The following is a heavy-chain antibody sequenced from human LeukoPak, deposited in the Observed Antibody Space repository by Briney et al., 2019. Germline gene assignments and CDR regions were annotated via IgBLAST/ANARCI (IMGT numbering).Heavy chain of an antibody. CDR1: GGSISSGGYY. CDR2: IYHSGST. V-gene: IGHV4-30-2*01. Sequence: PSETLSLTCTVSGGSISSGGYYWSWIRQPPGKGLEWIGYIYHSGSTYYNPSLKSRVTISVDRSKNQFSLKLSSVTAADTAVYYCARVSWELPHDAFDIWGQGTMVTVSS. CDR3: ARVSWELPHDAFDI. J-gene: IGHJ3*02. D-gene: IGHD1-26*01.